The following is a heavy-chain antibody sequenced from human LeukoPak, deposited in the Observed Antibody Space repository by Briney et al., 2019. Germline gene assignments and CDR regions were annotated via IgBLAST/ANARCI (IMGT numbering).Heavy chain of an antibody. CDR2: IYSGGST. Sequence: GGSLRLSCAASGFTVSSNYMSWVRQAPGKGLEWVSVIYSGGSTYYADSVKGRFTISRDNSKNTLYLQMNSLRAEDTAVYYCARDGHYYDSSGYYSPFDYWGQGTLVTVSS. CDR3: ARDGHYYDSSGYYSPFDY. J-gene: IGHJ4*02. V-gene: IGHV3-66*01. D-gene: IGHD3-22*01. CDR1: GFTVSSNY.